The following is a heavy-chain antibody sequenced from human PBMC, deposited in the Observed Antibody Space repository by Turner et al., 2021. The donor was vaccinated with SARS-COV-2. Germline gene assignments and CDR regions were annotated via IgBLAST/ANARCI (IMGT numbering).Heavy chain of an antibody. Sequence: QVQLVESGGGVVQPGRSLRLSCAASGFTFSSYGMHWVRQAPGKGLEWVAVISYDGSNKYYADSVKCRFTISRDNSKNTLYLKMNSLRAEDTAVYYCAKGASQHFDYWGQGTLVTVSS. CDR1: GFTFSSYG. J-gene: IGHJ4*02. V-gene: IGHV3-30*18. D-gene: IGHD5-18*01. CDR3: AKGASQHFDY. CDR2: ISYDGSNK.